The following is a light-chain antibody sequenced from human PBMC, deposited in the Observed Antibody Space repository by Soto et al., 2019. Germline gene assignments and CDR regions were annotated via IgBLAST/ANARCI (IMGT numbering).Light chain of an antibody. V-gene: IGKV1-39*01. CDR2: AAS. J-gene: IGKJ1*01. Sequence: DIQMTQSPSSLSASGGDRVTITCRASQSISSYLNWYQQKPGKPPKLLIYAASSLQSGVPSRFSGSGSGTEFTLTISSLQPQDFANYYCHQSYRTPRTFGQGTKVEIK. CDR3: HQSYRTPRT. CDR1: QSISSY.